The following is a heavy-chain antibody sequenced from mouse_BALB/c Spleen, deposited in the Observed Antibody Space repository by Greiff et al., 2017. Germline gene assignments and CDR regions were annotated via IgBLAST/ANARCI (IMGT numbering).Heavy chain of an antibody. CDR3: ARLGDYYRADWYFDV. CDR1: GFTFSSYA. V-gene: IGHV5-9-3*01. J-gene: IGHJ1*01. Sequence: EVKLMESGGGLVKPGGSLKLSCAASGFTFSSYAMSWVRQTPEKRLEWVATISSGGSYNYYPDSVKGRFTISRDKAKNTLYLQMSSLRSEDTAMYYFARLGDYYRADWYFDVWGAGTTVTVSS. D-gene: IGHD1-1*01. CDR2: ISSGGSYN.